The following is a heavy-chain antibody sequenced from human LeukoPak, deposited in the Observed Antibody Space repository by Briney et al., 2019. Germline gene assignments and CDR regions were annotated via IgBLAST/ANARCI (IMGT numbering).Heavy chain of an antibody. Sequence: ASVKVSCKVSGYTLTELTMHWVRQAPGKGLEWMGGFDPEDGETIYAQKFQGRVTMTEDTSTDTAYMELSSLRSEDTAVYYCATDVRYSYGSDYWGQGTLVTVSS. CDR2: FDPEDGET. D-gene: IGHD5-18*01. V-gene: IGHV1-24*01. J-gene: IGHJ4*02. CDR1: GYTLTELT. CDR3: ATDVRYSYGSDY.